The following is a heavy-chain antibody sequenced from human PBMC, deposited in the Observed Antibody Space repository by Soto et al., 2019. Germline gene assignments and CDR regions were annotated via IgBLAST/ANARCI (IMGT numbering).Heavy chain of an antibody. D-gene: IGHD3-16*02. Sequence: GGSLRLSCAASGFTFSSYSMNWVRQAPGKGLEWVSSISSSSSSYIYYADSVKGRFTISKDNAKNSLYLQMNSLRAEDTAVYYCARDSFLQFWGSYRWFHDAFDIWGQGTMVTVSS. CDR1: GFTFSSYS. CDR2: ISSSSSSYI. J-gene: IGHJ3*02. V-gene: IGHV3-21*01. CDR3: ARDSFLQFWGSYRWFHDAFDI.